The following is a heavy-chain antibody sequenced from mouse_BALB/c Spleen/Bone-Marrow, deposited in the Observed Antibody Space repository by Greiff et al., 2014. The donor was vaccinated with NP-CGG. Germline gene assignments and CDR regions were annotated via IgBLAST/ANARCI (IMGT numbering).Heavy chain of an antibody. J-gene: IGHJ3*01. Sequence: VQLKESGGGLVKPGGSLKLSCAASGFTFSSYAMSWVRQTPEKRLEWVASISSGGSTFYPDSVKGRFTISRDNARNILYLQMSSLRSEDTAMYYCAREMVTGFAYWGQGTLVTVSA. D-gene: IGHD2-2*01. CDR2: ISSGGST. CDR3: AREMVTGFAY. CDR1: GFTFSSYA. V-gene: IGHV5-6-5*01.